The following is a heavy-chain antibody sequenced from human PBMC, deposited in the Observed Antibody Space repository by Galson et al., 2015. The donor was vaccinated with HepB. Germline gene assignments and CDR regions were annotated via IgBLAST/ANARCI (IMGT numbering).Heavy chain of an antibody. J-gene: IGHJ4*02. D-gene: IGHD6-19*01. CDR1: GFTFSSSA. CDR2: ISGSGDRT. V-gene: IGHV3-23*01. CDR3: AEGGFSSVRSD. Sequence: SLRLSCAASGFTFSSSAMSWVRQVPGKGLEWVSGISGSGDRTYYADSVKGRFTISRDNYKDTLYLQMDSLRAEDTAVYYCAEGGFSSVRSDWGQGTLVTVPS.